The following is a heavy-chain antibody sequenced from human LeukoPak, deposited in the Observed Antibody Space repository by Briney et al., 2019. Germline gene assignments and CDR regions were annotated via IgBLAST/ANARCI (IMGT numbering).Heavy chain of an antibody. J-gene: IGHJ4*03. V-gene: IGHV4-34*01. CDR2: INHSGST. CDR1: GGSFSGYY. D-gene: IGHD6-13*01. Sequence: SETLSLTCAVYGGSFSGYYWSWLRQPPGKGLEWIGEINHSGSTNYNPSLRSRVTISVDTSKNQFSLRLSSLTAADTAVYYCARQYSRSWSHFDSWGHGTLVTVSS. CDR3: ARQYSRSWSHFDS.